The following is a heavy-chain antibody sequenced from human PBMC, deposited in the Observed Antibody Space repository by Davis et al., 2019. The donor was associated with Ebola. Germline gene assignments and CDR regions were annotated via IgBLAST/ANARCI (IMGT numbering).Heavy chain of an antibody. CDR3: ARYGDSLYYFDY. D-gene: IGHD4-17*01. Sequence: MPSETLSLTCTVSGGSISSYYWSWIRQPPGKGLEWIGYIYYSGSTNYNPSLKSRVTISVDTSKNQFSLKLSSVTAADTAVYYCARYGDSLYYFDYWGQGTLVTVSS. V-gene: IGHV4-59*08. J-gene: IGHJ4*02. CDR2: IYYSGST. CDR1: GGSISSYY.